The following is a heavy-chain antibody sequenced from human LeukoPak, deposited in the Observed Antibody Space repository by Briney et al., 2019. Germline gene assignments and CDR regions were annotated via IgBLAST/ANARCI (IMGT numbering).Heavy chain of an antibody. CDR2: IKSKTDGGTT. D-gene: IGHD6-19*01. CDR3: TTDLKWVKVVGGGVVAGIRVDY. CDR1: GFTFSNAW. Sequence: PGGSLRLSCAASGFTFSNAWMSWFRQAPGKGLEWVGRIKSKTDGGTTDYAAPVKGRFTISRDDSKNTLYLQMNSLKTEDTAVYYCTTDLKWVKVVGGGVVAGIRVDYWGQGTLVTASS. V-gene: IGHV3-15*01. J-gene: IGHJ4*02.